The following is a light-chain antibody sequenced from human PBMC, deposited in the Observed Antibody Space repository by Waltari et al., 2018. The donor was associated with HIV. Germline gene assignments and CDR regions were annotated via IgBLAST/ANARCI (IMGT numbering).Light chain of an antibody. V-gene: IGLV2-8*01. CDR3: SSYAGSNNLV. Sequence: QSALTQPPSASGSPGQSATISRTGTSSALGGFNYFSWYQQHPGKAPKLMIYEVSKRPSGVPDRFSGSKSGNTASLTVSGLQAEDEADYYCSSYAGSNNLVFGGGTKLTVL. J-gene: IGLJ2*01. CDR1: SSALGGFNY. CDR2: EVS.